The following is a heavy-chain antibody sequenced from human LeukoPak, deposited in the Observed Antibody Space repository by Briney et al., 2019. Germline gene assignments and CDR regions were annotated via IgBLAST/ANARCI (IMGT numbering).Heavy chain of an antibody. J-gene: IGHJ4*02. Sequence: GGSLRLSCAASGFTFSSYGMHWVRQAPGKGLEWVAVISYDGSNKYYADSVKGRFTISRDNSKNTLYLQMNSLRAEDTAVYYCAKERYSSGWFDYWGQGTLVTVSS. CDR1: GFTFSSYG. V-gene: IGHV3-30*18. D-gene: IGHD6-19*01. CDR3: AKERYSSGWFDY. CDR2: ISYDGSNK.